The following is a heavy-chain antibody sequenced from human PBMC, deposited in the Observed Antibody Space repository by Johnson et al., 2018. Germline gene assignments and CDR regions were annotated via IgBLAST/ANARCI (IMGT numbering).Heavy chain of an antibody. V-gene: IGHV3-11*01. D-gene: IGHD3-16*01. CDR1: RFTFSDHY. J-gene: IGHJ3*02. CDR2: ISPSGTTI. CDR3: TRSYISPTNDAFDI. Sequence: QVQLVESGGALVKPGGSLRLSCAASRFTFSDHYMGWVRQAPGKGLEWVSNISPSGTTIYYADSVKGRFTISRDNAKKLLYLQMNSLRAADTALFYCTRSYISPTNDAFDIWGQGTMVTVSS.